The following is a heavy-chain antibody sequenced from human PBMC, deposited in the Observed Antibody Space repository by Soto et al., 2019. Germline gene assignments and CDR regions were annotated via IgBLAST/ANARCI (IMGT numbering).Heavy chain of an antibody. CDR3: ANYYDSGGPFDY. CDR2: IYYSGST. V-gene: IGHV4-31*03. J-gene: IGHJ4*02. Sequence: SETLSLTCTVSGGSISSGGYYWSWIRQHPGKGLEWIGYIYYSGSTYYNPPLKSRVTISVDTSKNQFSLKLSSVTAADTAVYYCANYYDSGGPFDYWGQGTLVTVSS. D-gene: IGHD3-22*01. CDR1: GGSISSGGYY.